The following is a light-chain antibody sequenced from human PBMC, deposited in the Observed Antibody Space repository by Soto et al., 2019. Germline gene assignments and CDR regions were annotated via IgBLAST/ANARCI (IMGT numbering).Light chain of an antibody. V-gene: IGKV3-20*01. CDR3: QQYATSPMYT. CDR2: GAS. CDR1: QGVSSSY. Sequence: EIVLTQSPGTLSLSPGERATLSCRASQGVSSSYLAWYQQKPGQAPRLLIYGASSRATGIPDRFSGSASGTDFTLTISRLEPEDSAVYYCQQYATSPMYTFGQGTKLEIK. J-gene: IGKJ2*01.